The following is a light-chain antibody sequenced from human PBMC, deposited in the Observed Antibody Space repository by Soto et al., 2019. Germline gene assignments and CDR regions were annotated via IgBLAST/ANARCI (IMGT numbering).Light chain of an antibody. J-gene: IGKJ5*01. V-gene: IGKV3-11*01. Sequence: EIVLTQSPATLSLSPGERANLSCRASQFIDRYLAWYRQIPGQAPRLLIYDASNRATGIPDRFSGGGSGTDFTLTISSLGPEDFAVYYCQQRSNLPPTFGQGTRLEIK. CDR2: DAS. CDR3: QQRSNLPPT. CDR1: QFIDRY.